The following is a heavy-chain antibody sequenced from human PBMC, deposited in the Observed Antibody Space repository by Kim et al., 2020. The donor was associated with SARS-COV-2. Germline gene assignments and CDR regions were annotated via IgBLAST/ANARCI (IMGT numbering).Heavy chain of an antibody. Sequence: ASVKVSCKVFGYTFSNYDVNWVRQAAGQGPEWMGWMSSHSGLSVSAQNFQGRLTMTGDASLSTFYMELSRLRSDDTAVYYCARGVGSGQDYWGQGTLVTVSS. CDR1: GYTFSNYD. CDR3: ARGVGSGQDY. CDR2: MSSHSGLS. J-gene: IGHJ4*02. V-gene: IGHV1-8*01. D-gene: IGHD6-19*01.